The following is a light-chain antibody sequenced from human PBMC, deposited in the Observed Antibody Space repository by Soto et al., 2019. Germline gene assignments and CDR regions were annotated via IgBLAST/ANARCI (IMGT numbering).Light chain of an antibody. V-gene: IGKV1-5*03. CDR2: KAS. CDR3: QQYNSYSWT. CDR1: QSISSW. Sequence: DIQMTQSPSTLSASVGDRVTITCRASQSISSWLAWYQQKPGKAPKLLIYKASSLESGVPSRFSGSRAGTEFTLPISSLQPDDFATYYCQQYNSYSWTFGQGTKVEIK. J-gene: IGKJ1*01.